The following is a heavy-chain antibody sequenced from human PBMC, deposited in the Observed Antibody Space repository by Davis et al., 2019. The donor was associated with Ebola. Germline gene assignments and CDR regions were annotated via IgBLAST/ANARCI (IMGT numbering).Heavy chain of an antibody. V-gene: IGHV3-48*02. CDR1: GLTFSQYW. Sequence: PGGSLRPSCVASGLTFSQYWMSWVRQAPGKGLEWVSYISGNMAEIYYADSVKGRFTISRSNAKNSLYLQMNNLRDEDTAVYYCARDYNYSFDYWGQGALVTVSS. J-gene: IGHJ4*02. CDR3: ARDYNYSFDY. CDR2: ISGNMAEI. D-gene: IGHD5-24*01.